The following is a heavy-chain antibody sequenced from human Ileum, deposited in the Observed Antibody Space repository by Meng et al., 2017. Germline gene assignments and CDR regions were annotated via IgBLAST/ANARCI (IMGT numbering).Heavy chain of an antibody. CDR2: IFGSDSST. D-gene: IGHD4-17*01. V-gene: IGHV3-23*01. Sequence: GGSLRLSCAASGFTFRTYTMSWVRQAPGKGLEWVAGIFGSDSSTHYADSVKGRFTISRDNSKNMVYLQMNSLRADDTALYYCAKGEKPDGLWPFDYWGRGTVVTVSS. CDR3: AKGEKPDGLWPFDY. CDR1: GFTFRTYT. J-gene: IGHJ4*02.